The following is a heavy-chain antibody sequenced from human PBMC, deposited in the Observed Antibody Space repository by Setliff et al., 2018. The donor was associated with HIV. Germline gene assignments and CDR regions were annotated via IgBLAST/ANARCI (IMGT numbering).Heavy chain of an antibody. CDR2: IWYDERHK. V-gene: IGHV3-33*08. CDR1: GFSFNSYG. CDR3: AREYCSAGSCYSGR. D-gene: IGHD2-15*01. Sequence: GGSLRLSCTFYGFSFNSYGMHWVRQAPGKGLEWVASIWYDERHKFYANSVKGRFTISRDNPKRTLYLQIDSLRVEDTAVYYCAREYCSAGSCYSGRWGQGMLVTVSS. J-gene: IGHJ4*02.